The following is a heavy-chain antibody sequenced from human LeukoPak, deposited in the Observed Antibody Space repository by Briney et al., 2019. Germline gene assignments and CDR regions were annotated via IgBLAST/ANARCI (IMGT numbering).Heavy chain of an antibody. Sequence: GASVKVSCKASGYTFTSSALNWVRQAPGQGLEWMGWINTNTGSPTYAQGFTGRFVFSLDTSVSTAYLHISSLEAEDTAIYYCATDLKKGDSGCFDYWGQGTLVTVSS. D-gene: IGHD6-19*01. V-gene: IGHV7-4-1*02. J-gene: IGHJ4*02. CDR3: ATDLKKGDSGCFDY. CDR1: GYTFTSSA. CDR2: INTNTGSP.